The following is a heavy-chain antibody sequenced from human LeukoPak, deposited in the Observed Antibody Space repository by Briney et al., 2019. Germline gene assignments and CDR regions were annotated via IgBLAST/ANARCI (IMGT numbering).Heavy chain of an antibody. D-gene: IGHD6-19*01. J-gene: IGHJ4*02. V-gene: IGHV4-38-2*01. CDR2: IYHAGNT. CDR1: GFTFSSYA. Sequence: GSLRLSCVASGFTFSSYAMSWVRQPPGKGLEWIGNIYHAGNTYYNPSLKSRVTISVDTSKNQFSLKLSSVTAADTAVYYCAKRIRSDWYFDFWGQGTLVTVSS. CDR3: AKRIRSDWYFDF.